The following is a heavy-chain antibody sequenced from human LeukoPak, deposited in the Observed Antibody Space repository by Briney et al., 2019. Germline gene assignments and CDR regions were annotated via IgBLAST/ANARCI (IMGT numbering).Heavy chain of an antibody. CDR3: AKNGDRGAYCTGGTCYPYFYYYMDV. D-gene: IGHD2-15*01. CDR2: ISGVGGTT. V-gene: IGHV3-23*01. Sequence: AGSLRLSGASSEFSVGSNYMTFFGQAPGKGLEWVSAISGVGGTTYYEVSVKVGFTISRDNFKNTLFLQLNSLRAEDTAIYYCAKNGDRGAYCTGGTCYPYFYYYMDVWGKGTTVTI. J-gene: IGHJ6*03. CDR1: EFSVGSNY.